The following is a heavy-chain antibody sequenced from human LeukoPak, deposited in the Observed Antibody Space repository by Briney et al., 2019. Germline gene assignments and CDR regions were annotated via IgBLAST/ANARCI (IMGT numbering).Heavy chain of an antibody. CDR1: GFTFSSYG. D-gene: IGHD6-6*01. CDR3: AKGGTIAARPGWFDP. J-gene: IGHJ5*02. V-gene: IGHV3-30*02. CDR2: IWYDGSNK. Sequence: PGGSLRLSCAASGFTFSSYGMHWVRQAPGKGLEWVAVIWYDGSNKYYADSVKGRFTISRDNSKNTLYLQMNSLRAEDTAVYYCAKGGTIAARPGWFDPWGQGTLVTVSS.